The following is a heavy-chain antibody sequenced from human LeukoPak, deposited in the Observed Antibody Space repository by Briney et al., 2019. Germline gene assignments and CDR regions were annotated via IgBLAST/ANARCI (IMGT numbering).Heavy chain of an antibody. CDR3: ATEYYDFWSGYTPFDY. V-gene: IGHV4-38-2*02. CDR1: GYSISSGYY. CDR2: IYHSGST. D-gene: IGHD3-3*01. J-gene: IGHJ4*02. Sequence: PSETLSLTCTVSGYSISSGYYWGWIRQPPGKGLEWIGSIYHSGSTYYNPSLKSRVTISVDTSKNQFSLKLSSVTAADTAVYYCATEYYDFWSGYTPFDYWGQGTLVTVSS.